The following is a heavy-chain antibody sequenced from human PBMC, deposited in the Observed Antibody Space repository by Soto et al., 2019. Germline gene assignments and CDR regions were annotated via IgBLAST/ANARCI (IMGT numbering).Heavy chain of an antibody. V-gene: IGHV2-5*02. J-gene: IGHJ4*02. CDR1: GFSLSTSGVG. D-gene: IGHD3-9*01. Sequence: QITLKESGPTLVRPTQTLTLTCAFSGFSLSTSGVGVGWIRQPPGKALEWLAVIYWDDSKHYSPSLRSRRTITNDTSKTQVVLTMTNMDPRDTGTYYCAHKGPEDWPLDYWGQGTLVTVSS. CDR3: AHKGPEDWPLDY. CDR2: IYWDDSK.